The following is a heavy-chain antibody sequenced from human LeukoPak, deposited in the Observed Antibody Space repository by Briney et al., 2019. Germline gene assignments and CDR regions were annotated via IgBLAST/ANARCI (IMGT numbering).Heavy chain of an antibody. CDR3: ASSYYYDSSGYFDY. Sequence: GGSLRLSCAASGFTFNNSAMGWVRQAPGKGLYWVSTISNSGDNTYYADSVKGRLTISRDNSKNTLYLQMNSLRAEDTAVYYCASSYYYDSSGYFDYWGQGTLVTVSS. V-gene: IGHV3-23*01. CDR2: ISNSGDNT. CDR1: GFTFNNSA. D-gene: IGHD3-22*01. J-gene: IGHJ4*02.